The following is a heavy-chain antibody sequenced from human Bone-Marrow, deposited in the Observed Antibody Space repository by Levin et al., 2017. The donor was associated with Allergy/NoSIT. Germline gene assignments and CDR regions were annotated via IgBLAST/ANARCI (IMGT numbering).Heavy chain of an antibody. CDR2: IYHSGST. J-gene: IGHJ5*02. CDR3: ARVGGMAARPVLRWFDP. D-gene: IGHD6-6*01. V-gene: IGHV4-30-2*01. Sequence: TSETLSLTCAVSGGSISSGGYSWSWIRRPPGKGLEWIGYIYHSGSTYYNPSLKSRVSISVDRSNNHFSLKLTSVTAADTAVYYCARVGGMAARPVLRWFDPWGQGTLVTVSS. CDR1: GGSISSGGYS.